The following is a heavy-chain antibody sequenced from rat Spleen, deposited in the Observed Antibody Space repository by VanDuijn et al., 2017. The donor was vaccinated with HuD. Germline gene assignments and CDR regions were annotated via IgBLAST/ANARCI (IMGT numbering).Heavy chain of an antibody. CDR1: GFTFNKYW. CDR3: ARRDYPEVMDA. D-gene: IGHD1-4*01. CDR2: ITNASGGT. Sequence: EVQLVESGGGLVQPGGSLKLSCVASGFTFNKYWMTWIRQAPGKGLEWVASITNASGGTHYPDSVKGRFTISRDIAKTTLYLHMTSLRSEDTATYYCARRDYPEVMDAWGQGASVTVSS. V-gene: IGHV5-31*01. J-gene: IGHJ4*01.